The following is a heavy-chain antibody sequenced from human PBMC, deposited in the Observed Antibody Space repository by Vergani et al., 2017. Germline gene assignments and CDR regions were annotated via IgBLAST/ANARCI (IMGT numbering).Heavy chain of an antibody. J-gene: IGHJ3*02. Sequence: QLQLQESGPGLVKPSATLSLTCSVSGASIRSSNYYWGWIRQPPGKGLEWIASIYYSGSTYYNPSLKSRVTTSVDTSKNQFSLELTSVTAADTAVYYCARHYYDSSVYSSDAFDIWGQGAMVIVSS. D-gene: IGHD3-22*01. V-gene: IGHV4-39*01. CDR1: GASIRSSNYY. CDR2: IYYSGST. CDR3: ARHYYDSSVYSSDAFDI.